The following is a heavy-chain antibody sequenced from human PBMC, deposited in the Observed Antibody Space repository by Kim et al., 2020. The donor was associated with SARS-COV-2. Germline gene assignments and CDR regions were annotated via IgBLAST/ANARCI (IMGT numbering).Heavy chain of an antibody. CDR3: AKETKSLPLAEFDC. V-gene: IGHV3-23*01. D-gene: IGHD1-1*01. J-gene: IGHJ4*02. CDR1: GFIFSSHA. Sequence: GGSLRLSCAASGFIFSSHAITWVRQAPGNGLEWVACISGSGGKTYYADSLKCRFTISRDNSTNAIFLKMNILRAEDPALYYCAKETKSLPLAEFDCWGQGTMVTVAS. CDR2: ISGSGGKT.